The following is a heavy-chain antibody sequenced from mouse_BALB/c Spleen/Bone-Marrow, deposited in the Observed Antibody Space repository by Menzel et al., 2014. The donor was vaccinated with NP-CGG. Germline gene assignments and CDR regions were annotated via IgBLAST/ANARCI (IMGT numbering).Heavy chain of an antibody. Sequence: EVKLMESGPSLVKPSQPLSLPCSVTGDSITSSYWNWIRKFPGNKLEYMGYISYSGNDYYNPSLKSRISLTRDTSKNQYYLQLNSVTTEDTATYCGARGNGYHFDYWGQGTTLTVSS. CDR3: ARGNGYHFDY. CDR2: ISYSGND. CDR1: GDSITSSY. J-gene: IGHJ2*01. D-gene: IGHD1-2*01. V-gene: IGHV3-8*02.